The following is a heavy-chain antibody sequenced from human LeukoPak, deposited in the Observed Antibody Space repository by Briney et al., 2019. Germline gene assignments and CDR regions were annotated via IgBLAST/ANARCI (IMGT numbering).Heavy chain of an antibody. CDR1: GFTFSSYG. CDR2: ISGSGGST. D-gene: IGHD6-19*01. V-gene: IGHV3-23*01. CDR3: ARDDTSGGYYEFGY. J-gene: IGHJ4*02. Sequence: GSLRLSCAASGFTFSSYGMSWVRQAPGKGLEWVSAISGSGGSTYYADSVKGRFTISRDNSKNTLYLQMNSLRADDTAVYYCARDDTSGGYYEFGYWGQGTLVTVSS.